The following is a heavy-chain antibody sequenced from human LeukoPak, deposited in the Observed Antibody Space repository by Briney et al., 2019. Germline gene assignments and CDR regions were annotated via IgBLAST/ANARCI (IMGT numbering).Heavy chain of an antibody. CDR2: ISYDGSNK. D-gene: IGHD6-6*01. Sequence: GRSLRLSCAASGFTFSSYAMHWVRQAPGKGLEWVAVISYDGSNKYYADSVKGRFTISRDNSKNTLYLQMNSLRAEDTAVYYCARDWPNSSSPSWGQGTLVTVSS. J-gene: IGHJ5*02. CDR3: ARDWPNSSSPS. V-gene: IGHV3-30*01. CDR1: GFTFSSYA.